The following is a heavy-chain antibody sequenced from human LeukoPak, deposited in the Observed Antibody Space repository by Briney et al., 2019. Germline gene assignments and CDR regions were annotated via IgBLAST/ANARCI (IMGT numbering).Heavy chain of an antibody. J-gene: IGHJ4*02. Sequence: PGGSLRLSCAASGFTFSSYDMHWARHVTGKRLEWVSAIGIAGDTYYLDSVKGRFTISRENAKNSLYLQMNSLRAGDTAVYYCARGGDRDYWGQGTLVTVSS. CDR1: GFTFSSYD. CDR3: ARGGDRDY. V-gene: IGHV3-13*04. CDR2: IGIAGDT.